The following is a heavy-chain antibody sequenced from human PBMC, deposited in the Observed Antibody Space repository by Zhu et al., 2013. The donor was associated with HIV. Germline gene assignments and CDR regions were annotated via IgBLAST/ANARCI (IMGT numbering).Heavy chain of an antibody. Sequence: VKVSCKASGYTFTGYYLHWVRQAPGQGLEWMGRINPDSGGTNYAQRFLGRVTMTRDTSITSAYMELTRLRSDDTAVYYCARDCPSCEVADAFDIWGQGTMVTVSS. CDR1: GYTFTGYY. J-gene: IGHJ3*02. V-gene: IGHV1-2*02. CDR2: INPDSGGT. D-gene: IGHD5-12*01. CDR3: ARDCPSCEVADAFDI.